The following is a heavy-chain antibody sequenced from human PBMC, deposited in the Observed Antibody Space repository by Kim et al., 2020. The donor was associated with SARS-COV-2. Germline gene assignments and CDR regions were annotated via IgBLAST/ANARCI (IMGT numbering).Heavy chain of an antibody. D-gene: IGHD3-22*01. CDR3: ASYYDSSGVFDY. V-gene: IGHV4-31*02. CDR2: T. J-gene: IGHJ4*02. Sequence: TVYNPSLKSRVSISVDPSENHFYLKLSSVTAADTAVYYCASYYDSSGVFDYWGQGTLVTVSS.